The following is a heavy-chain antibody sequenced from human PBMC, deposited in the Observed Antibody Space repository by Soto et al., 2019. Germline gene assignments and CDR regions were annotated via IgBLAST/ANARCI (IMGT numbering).Heavy chain of an antibody. CDR3: ARDPFILMLYARGYYGMDV. V-gene: IGHV3-33*01. CDR2: IWYDGSNK. D-gene: IGHD2-8*01. J-gene: IGHJ6*02. CDR1: GFTFSSYG. Sequence: GGSLRLSCAASGFTFSSYGMHWVRQAPGKGLEWVAVIWYDGSNKYYADSVKGRFTISRDNSKNTLYLQMNSLRAEDTAVYYCARDPFILMLYARGYYGMDVWGQGTTVTVSS.